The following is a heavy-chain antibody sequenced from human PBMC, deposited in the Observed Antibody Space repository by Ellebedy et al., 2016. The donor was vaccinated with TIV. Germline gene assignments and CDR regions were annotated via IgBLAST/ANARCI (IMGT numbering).Heavy chain of an antibody. Sequence: SETLSLXXTVSGGSISSSSYYWGWIRQPPGKGLEWIGSIYYSGSTYYNPSLKSRVTISVDTSKNQFSLKLSSVTAADTAVYYCARAAIAAAGVPYYFDYWGQGTLVTVSS. CDR3: ARAAIAAAGVPYYFDY. CDR2: IYYSGST. CDR1: GGSISSSSYY. J-gene: IGHJ4*02. D-gene: IGHD6-13*01. V-gene: IGHV4-39*07.